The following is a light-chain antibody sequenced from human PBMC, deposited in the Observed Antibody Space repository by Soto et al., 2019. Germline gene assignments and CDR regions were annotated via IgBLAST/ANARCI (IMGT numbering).Light chain of an antibody. CDR3: QQYDSSPPYT. Sequence: EIVLTQSPGTLSLSPGERATLSCRASQSVSSSYLAWYQQKPGQAPRLLIYGASSRATGIPDRFSGSGSGTDVTLTISRLEPEDFAVYYCQQYDSSPPYTFGQGTKLEIK. CDR1: QSVSSSY. CDR2: GAS. V-gene: IGKV3-20*01. J-gene: IGKJ2*01.